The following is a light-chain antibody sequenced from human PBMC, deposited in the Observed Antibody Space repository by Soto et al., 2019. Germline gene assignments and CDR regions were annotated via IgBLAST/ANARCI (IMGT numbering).Light chain of an antibody. CDR3: SSYTSSSPCV. J-gene: IGLJ1*01. CDR1: SSDVGGYNY. V-gene: IGLV2-14*01. CDR2: EVS. Sequence: QSALTQPASVSGSPGQSITISCTGTSSDVGGYNYVSWYQQHPGKAPKLMIYEVSNRPSGVSNRFSGSKSGNTASLTISGLQAEDEADYYCSSYTSSSPCVFXTGTKVTVL.